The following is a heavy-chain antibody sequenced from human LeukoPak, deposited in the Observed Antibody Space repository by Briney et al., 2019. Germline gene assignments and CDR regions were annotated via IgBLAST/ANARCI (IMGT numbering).Heavy chain of an antibody. J-gene: IGHJ2*01. CDR1: GFAFSSYE. V-gene: IGHV3-48*03. Sequence: GGSLRLSCAASGFAFSSYEMNWVRQVPGKGLEWVSYISGSGTTIYYADSVKGRFTISTDNAKNSLYLQMNRLRAEDTAVYYCARRFDLWGRGTLVTVSS. CDR2: ISGSGTTI. CDR3: ARRFDL.